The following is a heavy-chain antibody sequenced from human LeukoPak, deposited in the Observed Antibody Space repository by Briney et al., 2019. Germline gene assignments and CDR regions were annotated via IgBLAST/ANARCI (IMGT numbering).Heavy chain of an antibody. J-gene: IGHJ4*02. D-gene: IGHD6-19*01. Sequence: PGGSLRLSCAASGFTFSSYAMHRVRQAPGKGLEWVAVISYDGSNKYYADSVKGRFTISRDNSKNTLYLQMNSLRAEDTAVYYCAFSSGWTFDYWGQGTLVTVSS. CDR1: GFTFSSYA. CDR2: ISYDGSNK. CDR3: AFSSGWTFDY. V-gene: IGHV3-30-3*01.